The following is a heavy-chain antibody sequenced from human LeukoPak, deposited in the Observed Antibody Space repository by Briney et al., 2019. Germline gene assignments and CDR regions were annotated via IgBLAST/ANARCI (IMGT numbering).Heavy chain of an antibody. D-gene: IGHD5-18*01. CDR1: GFTFSSYS. J-gene: IGHJ6*02. CDR3: ARLPRGYSYGNYYYYGMDV. Sequence: GGSLRLSCAASGFTFSSYSMNWVRQAPGKGLEWVSSISSSSSTIYYADSVKGRFTISRDNAKNSLYLQMNSLRAEDTAVYYCARLPRGYSYGNYYYYGMDVWGQGTTVTVSS. CDR2: ISSSSSTI. V-gene: IGHV3-48*01.